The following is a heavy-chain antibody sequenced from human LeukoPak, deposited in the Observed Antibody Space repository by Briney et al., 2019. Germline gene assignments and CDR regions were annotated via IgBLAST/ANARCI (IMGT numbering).Heavy chain of an antibody. J-gene: IGHJ5*02. CDR2: IYYSGST. Sequence: PSETLSLTCTVSGGSISSSSYYWGWIRQPPGKGLEWIGSIYYSGSTNYNPSLKSRVTISVDTSKNQFSLKLSSVTAADTAVYYCAGTGYNWNWFDPWGQGTLVTVSS. CDR3: AGTGYNWNWFDP. V-gene: IGHV4-39*07. D-gene: IGHD1-1*01. CDR1: GGSISSSSYY.